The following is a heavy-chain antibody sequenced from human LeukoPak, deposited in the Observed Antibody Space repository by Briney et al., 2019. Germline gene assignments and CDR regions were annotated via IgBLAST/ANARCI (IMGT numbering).Heavy chain of an antibody. D-gene: IGHD5-24*01. Sequence: ASVKVSCTASGGTFSSYAISWVRQAPGQGLEWMGGIIPIFGTANYAQKFQGRVTITTDESTSTAYMELSSLRSEDTAAYYCARDYRRWLQPPTYYYYYYMDVWGKGTTVTVSS. CDR3: ARDYRRWLQPPTYYYYYYMDV. CDR1: GGTFSSYA. V-gene: IGHV1-69*05. J-gene: IGHJ6*03. CDR2: IIPIFGTA.